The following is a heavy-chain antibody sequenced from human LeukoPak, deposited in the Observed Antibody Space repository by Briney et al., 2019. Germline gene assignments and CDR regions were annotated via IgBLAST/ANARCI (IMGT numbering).Heavy chain of an antibody. CDR3: ARYGSGSNYRDPFDS. V-gene: IGHV3-48*01. CDR1: GFTFDEYA. D-gene: IGHD3-10*01. Sequence: GGSLRLSCVASGFTFDEYAMNWVRQAPGKGLEWISCIYRDSSMIHYADSVRGRFTVSRDNAKNSVYLQMNSLRAEDTAVYFCARYGSGSNYRDPFDSWGQGTLVTVSS. J-gene: IGHJ4*02. CDR2: IYRDSSMI.